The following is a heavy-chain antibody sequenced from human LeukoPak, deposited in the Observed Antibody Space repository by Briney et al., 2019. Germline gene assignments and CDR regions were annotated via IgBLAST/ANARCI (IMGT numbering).Heavy chain of an antibody. CDR2: IYYSGST. Sequence: SETLSLTCTVSGDSINNYYWSWIRQPPGKGPEWIGYIYYSGSTKYNPSLKSRVTISVDTSKNQFSLKLSSVTAADTAVYYCARGVGDSSGYYYSGFDYWGQGTLVTVSS. D-gene: IGHD3-22*01. CDR3: ARGVGDSSGYYYSGFDY. V-gene: IGHV4-59*01. CDR1: GDSINNYY. J-gene: IGHJ4*02.